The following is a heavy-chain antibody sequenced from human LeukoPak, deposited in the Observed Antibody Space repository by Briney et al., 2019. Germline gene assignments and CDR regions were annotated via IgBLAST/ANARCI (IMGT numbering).Heavy chain of an antibody. CDR1: GFTFSTHS. V-gene: IGHV3-48*02. Sequence: PGGSLRLSCAASGFTFSTHSMNWVRQAPGKGLEWVSYISGGTSTIFYADSVKGRFTISRDNAQRSLYLQMNSLRDEDTAEYYCARDGRGYYDSSAYSLDYWGQGTLVTVSS. J-gene: IGHJ4*02. CDR2: ISGGTSTI. CDR3: ARDGRGYYDSSAYSLDY. D-gene: IGHD3-22*01.